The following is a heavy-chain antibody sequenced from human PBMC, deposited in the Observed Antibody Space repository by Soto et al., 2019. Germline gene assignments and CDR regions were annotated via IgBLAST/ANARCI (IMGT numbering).Heavy chain of an antibody. J-gene: IGHJ4*02. CDR1: GGSISSYY. CDR2: IYYSGST. Sequence: SETLSLTCTVSGGSISSYYWSWIRHPPGKGLEWIGYIYYSGSTNYNPSLKSRVTISVDTSKNQFSLKLSSVTAADTAVYYCARIRRFLEWPNFDYWGQGTLVTVSS. CDR3: ARIRRFLEWPNFDY. D-gene: IGHD3-3*01. V-gene: IGHV4-59*01.